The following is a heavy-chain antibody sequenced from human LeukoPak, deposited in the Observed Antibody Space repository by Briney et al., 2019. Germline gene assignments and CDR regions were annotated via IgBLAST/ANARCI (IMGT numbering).Heavy chain of an antibody. V-gene: IGHV3-15*01. CDR1: GFTFSNTW. D-gene: IGHD3-10*01. J-gene: IGHJ5*02. CDR3: TTLWFGGPGFDP. CDR2: IKSNTDGGTR. Sequence: PGGSLRLSCAASGFTFSNTWMSWVRQAPGKGLEWVGRIKSNTDGGTRDYAAPVKGRFTISRDDSKNTLYLQMNSLKTEDTGVYYCTTLWFGGPGFDPWGQGALVTVSS.